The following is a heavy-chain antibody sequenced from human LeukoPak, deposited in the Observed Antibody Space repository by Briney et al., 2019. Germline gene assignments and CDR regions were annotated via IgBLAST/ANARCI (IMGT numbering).Heavy chain of an antibody. V-gene: IGHV3-33*01. Sequence: PGRSLRLSCATSGFTFSSYGIHWVRQAPGKGMEWVAVVSNDGRNEYYADSVQGRFSISRDNSKNTVYLQRNSLRAEDTAVYYCARDSASTPLDYWGQGTLVTVSS. D-gene: IGHD1-26*01. CDR2: VSNDGRNE. CDR1: GFTFSSYG. J-gene: IGHJ4*02. CDR3: ARDSASTPLDY.